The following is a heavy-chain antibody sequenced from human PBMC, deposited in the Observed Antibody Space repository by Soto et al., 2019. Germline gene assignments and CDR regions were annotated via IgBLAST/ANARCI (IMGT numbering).Heavy chain of an antibody. CDR3: ARRGADTSGYYPF. D-gene: IGHD3-22*01. Sequence: GESLKISCAASGFTFSSYAMSWVRQAPGKGLEWVSAISGSGGSTYYADSVKGRFTISRDNSKNTLYLQMNSLRAEDTAVYYCARRGADTSGYYPFWGRGTLVTVSS. V-gene: IGHV3-23*01. J-gene: IGHJ4*02. CDR1: GFTFSSYA. CDR2: ISGSGGST.